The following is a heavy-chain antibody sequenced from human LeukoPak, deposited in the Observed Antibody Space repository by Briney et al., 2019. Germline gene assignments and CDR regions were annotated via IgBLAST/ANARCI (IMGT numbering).Heavy chain of an antibody. Sequence: ESGPTLVKPTQTLTLTCTFSGFSLSTSGVGVGGIRQPPGKALEWLALIYWDDDKRYSPSLKSRLTITKDTSKNQVVLTMTNMDPVDTATYYCAHMPSCYCGFDYWGQGTLVTVSS. CDR3: AHMPSCYCGFDY. CDR2: IYWDDDK. CDR1: GFSLSTSGVG. D-gene: IGHD2-2*01. V-gene: IGHV2-5*02. J-gene: IGHJ4*02.